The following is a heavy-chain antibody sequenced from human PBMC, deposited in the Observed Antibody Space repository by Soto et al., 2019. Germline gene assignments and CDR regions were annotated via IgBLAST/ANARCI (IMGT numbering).Heavy chain of an antibody. D-gene: IGHD2-2*01. CDR1: GGSSSSGGYY. CDR2: IYYSGNT. J-gene: IGHJ4*02. CDR3: ARGYCSSTSCYEFDY. Sequence: PSETLSLTCSVSGGSSSSGGYYWNWIRQPPGKGLEWIGSIYYSGNTNYSPSLKSRVTISVDTSKKQFSLKLTSVTAADTAMYYCARGYCSSTSCYEFDYWGQGTLVTSPQ. V-gene: IGHV4-61*08.